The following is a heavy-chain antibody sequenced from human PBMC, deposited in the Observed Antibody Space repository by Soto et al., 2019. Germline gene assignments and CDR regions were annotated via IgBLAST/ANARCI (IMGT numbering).Heavy chain of an antibody. D-gene: IGHD4-17*01. CDR2: FSASDDTT. CDR3: ATTTVTRVFYYSGMDV. CDR1: GIAFSRYA. Sequence: GGSLRLSCAASGIAFSRYAMSWVRQAPGKGLEWVSSFSASDDTTYYADSVRGRFTISRDNSKNMLYLQMNSLRAEDTAVYYCATTTVTRVFYYSGMDVWGQGTTVTVSS. J-gene: IGHJ6*02. V-gene: IGHV3-23*01.